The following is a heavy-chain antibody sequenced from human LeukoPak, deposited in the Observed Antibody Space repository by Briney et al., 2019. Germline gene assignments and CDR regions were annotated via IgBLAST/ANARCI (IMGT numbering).Heavy chain of an antibody. D-gene: IGHD3-10*01. CDR2: IHYTGST. CDR1: GASIRGYY. J-gene: IGHJ5*02. Sequence: SETLSLTCTVSGASIRGYYWSWIRQPPGKGLEWIGYIHYTGSTNYNPSLKSRVAMSVDTSKNQFTLHLNSVTVADTAGYYCARLVETYSGSGGNWWDPWGRGTLVSVSS. V-gene: IGHV4-59*08. CDR3: ARLVETYSGSGGNWWDP.